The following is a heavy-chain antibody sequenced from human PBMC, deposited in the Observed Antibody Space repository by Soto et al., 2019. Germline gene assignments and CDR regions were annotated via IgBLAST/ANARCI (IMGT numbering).Heavy chain of an antibody. Sequence: QVQLVESGGGVVQPGRSLRLSCAASGFTFSSYGMHWVRQAPGKGLEWVAVISYDGSNKYYADSVKGRFTISRDNSKNTLYLQMNSLRAEDTAVYYCAKAAMIVVVMEGFFDYWGQGTLVTVSS. D-gene: IGHD3-22*01. CDR1: GFTFSSYG. J-gene: IGHJ4*02. CDR3: AKAAMIVVVMEGFFDY. V-gene: IGHV3-30*18. CDR2: ISYDGSNK.